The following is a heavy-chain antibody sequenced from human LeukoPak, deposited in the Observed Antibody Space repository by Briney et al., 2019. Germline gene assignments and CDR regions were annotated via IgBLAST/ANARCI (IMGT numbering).Heavy chain of an antibody. CDR3: ARGRGWFDP. J-gene: IGHJ5*02. CDR1: GGSISSSSYY. V-gene: IGHV4-39*07. CDR2: IYYSGST. Sequence: PSETLSLTCTVSGGSISSSSYYWGWIRQPPGKGLEWIGSIYYSGSTYYNPSLKSRVTISVDTSKNQFSLKLSSVTAADTAVYYCARGRGWFDPWGQGTLVTVSS.